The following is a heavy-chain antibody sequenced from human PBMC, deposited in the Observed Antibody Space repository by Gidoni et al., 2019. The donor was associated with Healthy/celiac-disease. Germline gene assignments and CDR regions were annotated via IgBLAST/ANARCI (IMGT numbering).Heavy chain of an antibody. Sequence: QVQLQASGPGLVKPSETLSLTCTVSGGSISSYYWSWIRQPPGKGLEWIGYIYYSGSTNYNPSLKSRVTISVDTSKTQFSLKLSSVTAADTAVYYCARRIAAAGGAFDIWGQGTMVTVSS. D-gene: IGHD6-13*01. CDR2: IYYSGST. CDR1: GGSISSYY. CDR3: ARRIAAAGGAFDI. J-gene: IGHJ3*02. V-gene: IGHV4-59*01.